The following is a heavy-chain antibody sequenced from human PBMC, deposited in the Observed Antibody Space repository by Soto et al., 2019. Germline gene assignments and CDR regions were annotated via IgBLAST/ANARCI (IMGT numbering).Heavy chain of an antibody. Sequence: EVQLLESGGGLVQPGGSLRLSCAASGFTFSSYAMSWVRQAPGKGLEWVSAISGSGGSTYYADSVKGRFTISRDNSKNTLYLQMNSLRAEDTAVYYCAKDHVLWFGELLSPFDYWGRGTLVTVSS. CDR3: AKDHVLWFGELLSPFDY. D-gene: IGHD3-10*01. CDR2: ISGSGGST. V-gene: IGHV3-23*01. CDR1: GFTFSSYA. J-gene: IGHJ4*02.